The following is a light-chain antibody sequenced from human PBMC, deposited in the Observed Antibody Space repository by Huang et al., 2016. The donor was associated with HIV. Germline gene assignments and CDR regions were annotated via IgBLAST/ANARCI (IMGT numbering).Light chain of an antibody. Sequence: EIVMAQSPATLSVSPGERATLSCRASQSVASNLAWYQQKPGQPPRLLIYGASTRDTAIPARVSGSGSGTDFTLTISSLQSEDFAVYFCQQYNNWPLTFGGGTRVEI. J-gene: IGKJ4*01. V-gene: IGKV3-15*01. CDR1: QSVASN. CDR3: QQYNNWPLT. CDR2: GAS.